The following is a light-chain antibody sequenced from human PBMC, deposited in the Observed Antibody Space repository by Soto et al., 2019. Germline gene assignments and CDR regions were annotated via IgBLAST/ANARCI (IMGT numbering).Light chain of an antibody. J-gene: IGKJ1*01. CDR3: QQYNSYPWT. Sequence: DIQMTQSPSTLSASVGDRVTITCRASQSISSWLAWYQQKPGKAPKLLIYDSSSLESGVPSRFSGSGSGTEFTLTISSRQPDDFATYYCQQYNSYPWTLGQGTKVEIK. V-gene: IGKV1-5*01. CDR1: QSISSW. CDR2: DSS.